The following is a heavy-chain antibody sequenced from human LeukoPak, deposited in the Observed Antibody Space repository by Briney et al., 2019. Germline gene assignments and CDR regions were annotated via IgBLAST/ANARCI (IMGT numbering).Heavy chain of an antibody. D-gene: IGHD3-10*01. J-gene: IGHJ4*02. V-gene: IGHV3-48*02. Sequence: GSLRLSCAASGFTLSNYNMNWVRQAPGKGLEWVSHISSSSRSIYYADSVKGRFTISRDNAKNSLYLQMNSLRDEDTAVYYCAREYGSGTPDFDYWGQGTPVTVSS. CDR2: ISSSSRSI. CDR3: AREYGSGTPDFDY. CDR1: GFTLSNYN.